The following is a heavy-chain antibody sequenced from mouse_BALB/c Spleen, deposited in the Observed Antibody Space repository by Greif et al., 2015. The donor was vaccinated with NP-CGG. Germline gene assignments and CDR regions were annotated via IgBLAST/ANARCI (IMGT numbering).Heavy chain of an antibody. CDR2: IWAGGST. V-gene: IGHV2-9*02. Sequence: VMLVESGPGLVAPSQSLSITCTVSGFSLTSYGVHWVRQPPGKGLEWLGVIWAGGSTNYNSALMSRLSISKDNSKSQVFVKINSLQTYDAAVYCCARDNYPYAMDYWGQGTSVTVSS. J-gene: IGHJ4*01. CDR1: GFSLTSYG. CDR3: ARDNYPYAMDY. D-gene: IGHD1-1*01.